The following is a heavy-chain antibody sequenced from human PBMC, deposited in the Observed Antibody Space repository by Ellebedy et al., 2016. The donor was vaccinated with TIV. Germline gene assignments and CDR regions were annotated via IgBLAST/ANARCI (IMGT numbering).Heavy chain of an antibody. CDR2: ISAYNGNT. CDR1: GYTFTSYG. CDR3: ARGLVRYFDWLPSDGMDV. Sequence: ASVKVSCKASGYTFTSYGISWVRQAPGQGLEWMGWISAYNGNTNYAQKLQGRVTMTTDISTSTAYMELRSLRSDDTAVYYCARGLVRYFDWLPSDGMDVWGQGTTVTVSS. J-gene: IGHJ6*02. D-gene: IGHD3-9*01. V-gene: IGHV1-18*01.